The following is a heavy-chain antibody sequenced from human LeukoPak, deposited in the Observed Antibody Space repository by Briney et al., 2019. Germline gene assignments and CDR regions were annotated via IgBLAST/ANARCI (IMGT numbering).Heavy chain of an antibody. Sequence: GGSLRLPCAASGFTFTSFGMHWVRQAPGKGLEWVAFIRNDGDVIYYAESVKGRFTISRDNSKNTVYLQLNSLRAEDTAVYYCAKDGTTIHFDYWGQGTLVTVSS. D-gene: IGHD1-7*01. J-gene: IGHJ4*02. CDR3: AKDGTTIHFDY. CDR1: GFTFTSFG. V-gene: IGHV3-30*02. CDR2: IRNDGDVI.